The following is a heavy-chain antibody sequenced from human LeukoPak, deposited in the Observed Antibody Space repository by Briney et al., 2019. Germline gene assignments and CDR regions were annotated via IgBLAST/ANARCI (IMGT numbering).Heavy chain of an antibody. CDR2: ISISGDIT. J-gene: IGHJ4*02. CDR1: GFTFSSHT. D-gene: IGHD4/OR15-4a*01. V-gene: IGHV3-23*01. CDR3: ANEEVPNDY. Sequence: GGSLRLSCAVSGFTFSSHTMTWVRQAPGKGLEWVSCISISGDITYYADSVQGRFIISRDNSKNTVYLQMNSLRVEDTAVYYCANEEVPNDYWGQGTLVTVSS.